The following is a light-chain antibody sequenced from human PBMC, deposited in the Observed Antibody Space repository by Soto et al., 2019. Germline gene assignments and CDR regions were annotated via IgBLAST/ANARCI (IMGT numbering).Light chain of an antibody. Sequence: DLQMTKSHSTLSASVGDRVTITCRARQYSHNYLAWYQQKPGEAPKLLLYEAAHLESGVPSRFSGSGTGTEFTLTISRLQPYDFANYYCQQSNNYPWTFGQGTRV. CDR1: QYSHNY. V-gene: IGKV1-5*03. CDR3: QQSNNYPWT. CDR2: EAA. J-gene: IGKJ1*01.